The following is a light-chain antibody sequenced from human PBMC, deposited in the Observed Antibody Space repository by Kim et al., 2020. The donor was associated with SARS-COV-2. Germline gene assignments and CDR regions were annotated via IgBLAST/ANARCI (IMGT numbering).Light chain of an antibody. CDR3: QSYDSSVV. CDR2: EDN. Sequence: NFMLTQPPSVSESPGKTVTISCTRSSGSIASNYVQWYQQRTGSAPTTVIYEDNQRPSGFPHPFSGSIDSSSNSASLTISGLNTEDVADYYSQSYDSSVVFGGCTQLTVL. CDR1: SGSIASNY. V-gene: IGLV6-57*04. J-gene: IGLJ2*01.